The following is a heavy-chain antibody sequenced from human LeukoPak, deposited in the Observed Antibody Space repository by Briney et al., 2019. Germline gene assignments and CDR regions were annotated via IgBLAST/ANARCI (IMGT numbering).Heavy chain of an antibody. Sequence: GGSLRLSCAVSGFSVTNNYVSWVRQAPGKGLEWVSVFYVGGATYYADSVKGRFTISRDNSENTLYLQMKSLRAEDTAVYYCARGDGYNFFDYWGQGTLVTVSS. CDR3: ARGDGYNFFDY. J-gene: IGHJ4*02. CDR2: FYVGGAT. CDR1: GFSVTNNY. V-gene: IGHV3-53*01. D-gene: IGHD5-24*01.